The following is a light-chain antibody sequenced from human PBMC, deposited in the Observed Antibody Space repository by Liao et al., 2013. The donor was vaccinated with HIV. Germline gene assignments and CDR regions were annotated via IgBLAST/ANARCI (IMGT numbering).Light chain of an antibody. CDR1: YLGDKY. Sequence: SSELTQSPSVSVSPGQTASITCSGDYLGDKYASWYQHKPGQAPVLVIYQDYKRPSGIPERFSGSTSGNTATLTISGTQAIDEADYYCQTWDSTSYVFGTGTKVIVL. J-gene: IGLJ1*01. CDR2: QDY. CDR3: QTWDSTSYV. V-gene: IGLV3-1*01.